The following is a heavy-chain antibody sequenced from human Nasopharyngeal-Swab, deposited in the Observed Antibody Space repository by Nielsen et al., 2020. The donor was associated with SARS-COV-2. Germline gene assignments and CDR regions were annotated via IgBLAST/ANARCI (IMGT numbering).Heavy chain of an antibody. D-gene: IGHD2-2*01. CDR3: ARDRLGGVVVPAAISYYYYGMDV. CDR1: GGSISSYY. CDR2: IYYSGST. Sequence: GSLRLSCTVSGGSISSYYWSWIRQPPGKGLEWIGYIYYSGSTNYNPSLKSRVTISVDTSKNQFSLKLSSVTAADTAVYYCARDRLGGVVVPAAISYYYYGMDVWGQGTTVTVSS. J-gene: IGHJ6*02. V-gene: IGHV4-59*13.